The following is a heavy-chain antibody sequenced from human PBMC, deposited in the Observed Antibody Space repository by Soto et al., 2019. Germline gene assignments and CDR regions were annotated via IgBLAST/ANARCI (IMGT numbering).Heavy chain of an antibody. D-gene: IGHD2-2*03. V-gene: IGHV1-69*04. CDR1: GGTFSSYT. Sequence: SVKVSCKASGGTFSSYTISWVRQAPGQGLEWMGRIIPILGIVNYAQKFQGRVTITADKSTSTAYMELSSLRSEYTAVYYCVRDGVIKVDIVVVPTRNWFDPWGQGTLVTVSS. CDR2: IIPILGIV. J-gene: IGHJ5*02. CDR3: VRDGVIKVDIVVVPTRNWFDP.